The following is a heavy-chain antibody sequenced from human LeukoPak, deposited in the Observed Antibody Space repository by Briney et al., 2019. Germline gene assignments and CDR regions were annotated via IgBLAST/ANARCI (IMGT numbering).Heavy chain of an antibody. Sequence: ASVKVSCKASGYTFTGYYMHWVRQAPGQGLEWMGWINPNSGGTNYAQKFQGRVTMTRDTSISTAYMELSRLRSDDTAVYYCARALWELENPNDYWGQGTLVTVSS. J-gene: IGHJ4*02. V-gene: IGHV1-2*02. CDR2: INPNSGGT. D-gene: IGHD1-26*01. CDR1: GYTFTGYY. CDR3: ARALWELENPNDY.